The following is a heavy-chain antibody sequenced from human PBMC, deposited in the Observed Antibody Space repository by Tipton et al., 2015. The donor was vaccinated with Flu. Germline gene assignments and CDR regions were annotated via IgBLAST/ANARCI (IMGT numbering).Heavy chain of an antibody. CDR1: GASISSTTYY. V-gene: IGHV4-39*07. CDR3: APSTRYWTGGHFFGW. J-gene: IGHJ4*02. Sequence: GLVKPSGTLSLTCDVSGASISSTTYYWGWIRQPPGKGLEWIGSIYKTGITDYNPSLKSRVTLSLDTSKNQFSLKVRSANAADTAVYYCAPSTRYWTGGHFFGWWGRGTQVTVSS. D-gene: IGHD2-2*01. CDR2: IYKTGIT.